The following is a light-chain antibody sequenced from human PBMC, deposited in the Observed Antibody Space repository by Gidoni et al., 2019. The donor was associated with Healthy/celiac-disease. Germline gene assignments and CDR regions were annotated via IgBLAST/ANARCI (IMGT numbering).Light chain of an antibody. J-gene: IGKJ2*01. CDR2: GAS. CDR3: QQYGSSPRT. V-gene: IGKV3-20*01. CDR1: QSVSSSY. Sequence: EIVLTQSPGTLSLSPGERATLSCRASQSVSSSYLAWYQKKPGQAPRHLIYGASSRATGIPDRVSGSGSGTDFTITISRLEPEDFAVYYCQQYGSSPRTFGQGTKLEIK.